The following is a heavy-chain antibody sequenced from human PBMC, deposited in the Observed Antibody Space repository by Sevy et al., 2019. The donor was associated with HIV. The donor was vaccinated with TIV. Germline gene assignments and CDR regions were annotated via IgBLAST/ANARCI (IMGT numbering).Heavy chain of an antibody. J-gene: IGHJ6*02. Sequence: GGSLRLSCAASGFTFSSYSMNWVRQAPGKGLEWVSSISSSSSYIYYADSVKGRFTISRDNAKNSLYLQMNGLRAEDTAVYYCARDGFYCTNGVCYISYYYYGMDVWGQGTTVTVSS. CDR1: GFTFSSYS. D-gene: IGHD2-8*01. CDR2: ISSSSSYI. CDR3: ARDGFYCTNGVCYISYYYYGMDV. V-gene: IGHV3-21*01.